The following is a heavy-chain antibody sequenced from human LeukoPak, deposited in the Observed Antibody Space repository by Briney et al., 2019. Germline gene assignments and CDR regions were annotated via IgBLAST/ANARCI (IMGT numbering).Heavy chain of an antibody. CDR2: ISAYSGNT. J-gene: IGHJ4*02. V-gene: IGHV1-18*01. Sequence: ASVKVSCKASGYTFTNYGISWVRQAPGQGLEWMGWISAYSGNTNYMQKFQGRVTMTTDTSTTTAYMELMSLRSDDTAVYYCARDIATILHQDWGQGTLVTVSS. D-gene: IGHD3-9*01. CDR3: ARDIATILHQD. CDR1: GYTFTNYG.